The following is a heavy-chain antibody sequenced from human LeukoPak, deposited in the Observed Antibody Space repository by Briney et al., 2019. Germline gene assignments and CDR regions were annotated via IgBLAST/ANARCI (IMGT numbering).Heavy chain of an antibody. D-gene: IGHD6-19*01. CDR3: AIPGYIRGWFP. V-gene: IGHV1-2*02. CDR1: GYTFTGYY. Sequence: ASVKVSCKASGYTFTGYYMHWVRQAPGQGLEWMGWIDPNSGGTNYAQNFQGRVTMTRDTSISTAYMELSGLRYDDTAVYYCAIPGYIRGWFPWGQGTLVTVAS. CDR2: IDPNSGGT. J-gene: IGHJ5*02.